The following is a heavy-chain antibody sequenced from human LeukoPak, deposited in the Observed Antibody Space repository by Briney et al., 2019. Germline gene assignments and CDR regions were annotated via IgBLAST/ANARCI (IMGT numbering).Heavy chain of an antibody. CDR1: GFTFSSYW. J-gene: IGHJ3*02. Sequence: GGSLRLSCAASGFTFSSYWMSWVRQAPGKGLEWVANIKQDGSEKYYVDSVKGRFTISRDNAKNSLYLQMNSLRAEDTAVYYCARDPELITMVRGVITRFDAFDIWGQGTMVTVSS. CDR3: ARDPELITMVRGVITRFDAFDI. V-gene: IGHV3-7*01. D-gene: IGHD3-10*01. CDR2: IKQDGSEK.